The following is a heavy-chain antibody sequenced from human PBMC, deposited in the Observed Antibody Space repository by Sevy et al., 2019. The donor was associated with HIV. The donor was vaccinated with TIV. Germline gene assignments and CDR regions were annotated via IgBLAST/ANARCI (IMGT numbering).Heavy chain of an antibody. J-gene: IGHJ3*02. CDR3: ARDNYYDSSGYYYGAFDI. Sequence: ASVKVSCKASGYTFTGYYMHWVRQAPGQGLEWMGWINPNSGGTNYAQKFQGRVTMTRDTSISTADMELSRLRSDDTAEEYCARDNYYDSSGYYYGAFDIWGQGTMVTVSS. V-gene: IGHV1-2*02. CDR1: GYTFTGYY. D-gene: IGHD3-22*01. CDR2: INPNSGGT.